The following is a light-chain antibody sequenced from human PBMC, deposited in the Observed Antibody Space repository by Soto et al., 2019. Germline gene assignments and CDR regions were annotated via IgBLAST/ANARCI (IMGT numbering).Light chain of an antibody. J-gene: IGKJ1*01. CDR1: QSVSSSY. Sequence: EMVLTQSPGTLSLSPGERATLSCRASQSVSSSYLAWYQHKPGQAPRLLIYGASSRATGIPDRFSGSGSGTDLTLTISRLEPEDFAVYYCQQYGSSAWTFGPGTKVEIK. CDR3: QQYGSSAWT. V-gene: IGKV3-20*01. CDR2: GAS.